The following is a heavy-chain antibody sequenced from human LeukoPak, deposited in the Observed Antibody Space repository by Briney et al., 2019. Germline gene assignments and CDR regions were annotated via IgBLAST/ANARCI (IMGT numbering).Heavy chain of an antibody. Sequence: PSETLSLTCTVSGGSISSYYWSWIRQPPGKGLEWIGYIYYSGSTNYNPSLTSRVTISVDTSTNQFSLKLSAVTAADTAVYYCARGDGWFDPWGQGTLVTVSS. CDR3: ARGDGWFDP. J-gene: IGHJ5*02. V-gene: IGHV4-59*01. CDR2: IYYSGST. D-gene: IGHD5-24*01. CDR1: GGSISSYY.